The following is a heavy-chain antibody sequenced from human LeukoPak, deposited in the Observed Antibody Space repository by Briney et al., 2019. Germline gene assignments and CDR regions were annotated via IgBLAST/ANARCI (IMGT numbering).Heavy chain of an antibody. D-gene: IGHD5-12*01. J-gene: IGHJ6*03. CDR3: AKHGGIRGLRPDYYYYMDV. CDR2: IKEDGSLK. CDR1: GFGFSNFW. Sequence: GGSLRLSCAASGFGFSNFWMSWVRQAPGKGPEWVANIKEDGSLKNYVDSVEGRFTVSRDNSKNTLYLQMNSLRAEDTAVYYCAKHGGIRGLRPDYYYYMDVWGKGTTVTVSS. V-gene: IGHV3-7*03.